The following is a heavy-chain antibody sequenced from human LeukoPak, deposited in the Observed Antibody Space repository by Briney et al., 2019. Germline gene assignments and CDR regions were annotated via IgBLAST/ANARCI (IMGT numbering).Heavy chain of an antibody. CDR3: ARGSAYYYDSSGYSDY. V-gene: IGHV3-30*02. CDR1: GFTFSSYG. CDR2: TRYDGSNK. Sequence: PGGSLRLSCAASGFTFSSYGMHWVRQAPGKGLEWVAFTRYDGSNKYYADSVKGRFTISRDNSKNTLYLQMNSLRAEDTAVYYCARGSAYYYDSSGYSDYWGQGTLVTVSS. D-gene: IGHD3-22*01. J-gene: IGHJ4*02.